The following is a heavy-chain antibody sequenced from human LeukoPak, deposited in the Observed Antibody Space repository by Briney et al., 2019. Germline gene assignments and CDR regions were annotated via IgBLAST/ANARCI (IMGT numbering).Heavy chain of an antibody. CDR3: ATDIPPSTSFTDEDYYGMDV. D-gene: IGHD2-2*01. V-gene: IGHV1-24*01. CDR1: GYTLTELS. CDR2: FDPEDGET. J-gene: IGHJ6*02. Sequence: ASVKVSCKVSGYTLTELSMHWVRQAPGKGLEWMGGFDPEDGETIYAQKFQGRVTMTEDTSTDTAYMELSSLRSEDTAVYYCATDIPPSTSFTDEDYYGMDVWGQGTTVTVS.